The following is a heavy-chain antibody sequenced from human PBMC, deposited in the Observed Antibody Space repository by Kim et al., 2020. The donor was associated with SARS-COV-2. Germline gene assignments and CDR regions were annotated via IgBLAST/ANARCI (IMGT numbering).Heavy chain of an antibody. J-gene: IGHJ6*01. Sequence: SVKVSCKASGGTFSSSAISWVRQAPGQGLEWMGRIIPILGIANYAQKFQGRVTITADKSTSTAYMELSSLRSEDTAVYYCAREIVVVPAADDYYYYYGM. CDR2: IIPILGIA. D-gene: IGHD2-2*01. CDR3: AREIVVVPAADDYYYYYGM. V-gene: IGHV1-69*04. CDR1: GGTFSSSA.